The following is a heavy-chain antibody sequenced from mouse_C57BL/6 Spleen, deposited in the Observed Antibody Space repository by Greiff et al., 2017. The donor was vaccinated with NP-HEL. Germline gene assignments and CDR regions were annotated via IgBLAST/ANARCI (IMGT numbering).Heavy chain of an antibody. CDR1: GYAFSSSW. CDR2: IYPGDGDT. CDR3: ARGRDYSNYVPFDY. V-gene: IGHV1-82*01. D-gene: IGHD2-5*01. J-gene: IGHJ2*01. Sequence: VQVVESGPELVKPGASVKISCKASGYAFSSSWMNWVKQRPGKGLEWIGRIYPGDGDTNYNGKFKGKATLTADKSSSTAYMQLSSLTSEDSAVYFCARGRDYSNYVPFDYWGQGTTLTVSS.